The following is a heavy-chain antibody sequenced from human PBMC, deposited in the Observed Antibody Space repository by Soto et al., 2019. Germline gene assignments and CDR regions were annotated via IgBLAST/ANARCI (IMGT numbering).Heavy chain of an antibody. D-gene: IGHD6-19*01. CDR1: GYTFTGYY. CDR3: ARVSCTLPYSRGCRTYDY. Sequence: ASVKVSCKASGYTFTGYYMHWVRQAPGQGLEWMGWINPNSGGTNYAQKFQGRVTMTRDTSISTAYMELSRLRSDDKAVCYCARVSCTLPYSRGCRTYDYWGQGTLVTVSS. V-gene: IGHV1-2*02. J-gene: IGHJ4*02. CDR2: INPNSGGT.